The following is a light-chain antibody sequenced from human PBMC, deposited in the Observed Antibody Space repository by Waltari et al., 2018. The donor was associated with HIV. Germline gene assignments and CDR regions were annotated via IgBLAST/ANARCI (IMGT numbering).Light chain of an antibody. CDR3: SSYTSSSTVV. J-gene: IGLJ2*01. Sequence: QSALTQPASVSGSPGPSLTISCTGTSSYVGGYTYVSWYQQHPGKAPKLMIYEVSNRPSGVSNRFSGSKSGNTASLTISGLQAEDEADYYCSSYTSSSTVVFGGGTKLTVL. CDR2: EVS. V-gene: IGLV2-14*01. CDR1: SSYVGGYTY.